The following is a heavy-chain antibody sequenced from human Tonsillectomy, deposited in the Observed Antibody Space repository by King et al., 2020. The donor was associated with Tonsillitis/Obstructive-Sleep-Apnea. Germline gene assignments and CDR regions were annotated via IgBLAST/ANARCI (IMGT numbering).Heavy chain of an antibody. J-gene: IGHJ3*02. V-gene: IGHV4-31*01. CDR2: IYYSVST. CDR3: ARSGRDYGDYEGAFDI. CDR1: GGSISRGGYY. D-gene: IGHD4-17*01. Sequence: QLQESGPGLVKPSQTLSLTCTVSGGSISRGGYYWSWIRQHPGKGLEWIGYIYYSVSTDYNPSLKSLVTISVDTSKKQFSLKLSSVTAADTAVYYCARSGRDYGDYEGAFDIWGQGTMVTVSS.